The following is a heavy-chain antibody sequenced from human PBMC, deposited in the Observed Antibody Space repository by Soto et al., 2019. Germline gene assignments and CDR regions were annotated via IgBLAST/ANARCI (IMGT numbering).Heavy chain of an antibody. CDR2: FDPEDGET. CDR3: AIKREWFGNDAFDI. CDR1: GYTLTELS. Sequence: GASVKVSCKVSGYTLTELSMHWVRQAPGKGLEWMGGFDPEDGETIYAQKFQGRVTMTEDTSTDTAYMELSSLRSEDTAVYYCAIKREWFGNDAFDIWGQGTMVTVSS. J-gene: IGHJ3*02. D-gene: IGHD3-10*01. V-gene: IGHV1-24*01.